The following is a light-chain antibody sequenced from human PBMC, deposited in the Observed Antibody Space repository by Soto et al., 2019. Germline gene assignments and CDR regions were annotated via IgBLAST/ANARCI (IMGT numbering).Light chain of an antibody. V-gene: IGLV2-8*01. CDR2: EVS. CDR3: ISSAGNNIFV. Sequence: QSALTHAPSASGSPGQSVTISCTGTSSDVGAYNHVSWYQQHPGQVPKLMIYEVSKRPSGVPDRFSGSKSGNTASLTVSGLQAEDEADYYCISSAGNNIFVFGTGTKVTVL. J-gene: IGLJ1*01. CDR1: SSDVGAYNH.